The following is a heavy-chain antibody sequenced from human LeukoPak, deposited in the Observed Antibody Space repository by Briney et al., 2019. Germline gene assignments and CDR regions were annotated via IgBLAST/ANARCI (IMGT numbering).Heavy chain of an antibody. CDR1: GYTFTSYY. CDR3: ARALGQDPHIVVVVAATDSYFDY. CDR2: INPSGGST. V-gene: IGHV1-46*03. J-gene: IGHJ4*02. Sequence: GASVKVSCKASGYTFTSYYMHWVRQAPGQGLEWMGIINPSGGSTSYAQKFQGRVTMTRDTSTSTVYMELSSLRSEDTAVCYCARALGQDPHIVVVVAATDSYFDYWGQGTLVTVSS. D-gene: IGHD2-15*01.